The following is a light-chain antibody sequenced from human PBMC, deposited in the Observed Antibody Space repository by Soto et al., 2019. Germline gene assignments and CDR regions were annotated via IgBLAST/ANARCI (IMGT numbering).Light chain of an antibody. Sequence: EIVMTQSPATLSVSPGERATLSCRASQSVSSNLAWHQQKPGQAPRLLIYATSTRATGIPARFSGSGSGTEFTLTISSLQSEDFAVYYCQQYNSWPLTFGGGTKVDIK. CDR3: QQYNSWPLT. CDR2: ATS. CDR1: QSVSSN. J-gene: IGKJ4*01. V-gene: IGKV3-15*01.